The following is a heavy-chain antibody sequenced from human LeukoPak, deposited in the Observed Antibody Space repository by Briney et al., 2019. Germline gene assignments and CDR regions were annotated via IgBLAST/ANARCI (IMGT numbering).Heavy chain of an antibody. CDR2: IYHSGST. CDR3: ARGQSHIDY. CDR1: GFTFSSYW. Sequence: GSLRLSCAGSGFTFSSYWISWVRQAPGKGLEWIGEIYHSGSTNYNPSLKSRVTISVDKSKNQFSLKLSSVTAADTAVYYCARGQSHIDYWGQGTLVTVSS. J-gene: IGHJ4*02. V-gene: IGHV4-4*02.